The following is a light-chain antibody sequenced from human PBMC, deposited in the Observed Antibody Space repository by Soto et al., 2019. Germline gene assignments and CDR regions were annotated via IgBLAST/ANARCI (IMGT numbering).Light chain of an antibody. CDR3: MQGGHWPWT. CDR2: KVS. J-gene: IGKJ1*01. CDR1: QSLEYSDGKTY. V-gene: IGKV2-30*01. Sequence: DVVMTQSPLSLPVTLGQPASISCTSSQSLEYSDGKTYLNWFLQRPGQSPRRLIYKVSNRDSGVPDRFSGSGLGTDFTLKISRVEAEDVGIYYCMQGGHWPWTFGQGTKVEIK.